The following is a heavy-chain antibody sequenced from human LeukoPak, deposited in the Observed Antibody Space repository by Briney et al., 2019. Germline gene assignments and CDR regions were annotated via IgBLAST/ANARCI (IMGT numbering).Heavy chain of an antibody. CDR1: GYTFTSYY. V-gene: IGHV1-46*01. CDR2: INPSGGST. CDR3: ARGKAVAAHEYYYGMDV. J-gene: IGHJ6*02. Sequence: ASVKVSCKASGYTFTSYYMHWVRQAPGQGLEWMGIINPSGGSTSYAQKFQGRVTMTRDTSTSTVYMELSSLRSEDTAVYYCARGKAVAAHEYYYGMDVWGQGTTVTVSS. D-gene: IGHD2-15*01.